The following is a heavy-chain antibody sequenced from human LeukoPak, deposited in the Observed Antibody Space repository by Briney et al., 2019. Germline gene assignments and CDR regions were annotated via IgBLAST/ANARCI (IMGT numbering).Heavy chain of an antibody. Sequence: GGSLRLSCAASGFRISNSAMSWVRQAPGKGLEWVSLIVASSGSTFYADSVKGGFTISRDSSKNTLYLQMNSLRAEDMAVYYCAKGAYDYIEMGYFDYWGQGTLVTVSS. CDR1: GFRISNSA. CDR3: AKGAYDYIEMGYFDY. CDR2: IVASSGST. V-gene: IGHV3-23*01. J-gene: IGHJ4*02. D-gene: IGHD5-12*01.